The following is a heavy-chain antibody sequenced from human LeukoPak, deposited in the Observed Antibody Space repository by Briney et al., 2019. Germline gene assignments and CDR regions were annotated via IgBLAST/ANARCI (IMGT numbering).Heavy chain of an antibody. V-gene: IGHV3-30*18. J-gene: IGHJ4*02. CDR3: AKGPNYRGLYSYYFDY. D-gene: IGHD5-12*01. CDR1: GFTFSSYS. CDR2: IAYDGSNK. Sequence: GGSLRLSCAASGFTFSSYSMNWVRQAPGKGLEWVAVIAYDGSNKYCPDSVKGRFTISRDNSKNTLYLQMNSLRAEDTAVYYCAKGPNYRGLYSYYFDYWGQGTLVTVSS.